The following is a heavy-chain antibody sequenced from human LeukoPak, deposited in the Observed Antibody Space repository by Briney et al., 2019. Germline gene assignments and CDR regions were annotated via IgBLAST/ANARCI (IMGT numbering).Heavy chain of an antibody. V-gene: IGHV3-48*01. J-gene: IGHJ4*02. CDR1: GFTFSSYS. D-gene: IGHD1-14*01. CDR3: VRDPDALDY. CDR2: IHRSGNTI. Sequence: GGCLRLSCATSGFTFSSYSMNWVRQAPGKGLEWVSYIHRSGNTIYYADSVKGRFTISRDNAKNSLFLQMNSLRVEDTAVYYCVRDPDALDYWGQGTLVTVSS.